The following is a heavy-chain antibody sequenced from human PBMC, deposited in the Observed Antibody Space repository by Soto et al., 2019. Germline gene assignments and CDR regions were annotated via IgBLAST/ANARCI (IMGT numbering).Heavy chain of an antibody. CDR1: GYTFTSYA. Sequence: ASVKVSCKASGYTFTSYAMHWVRQAPGQRLEWMGWINAGNGNTKYSQKFQGRVTITRDTSASTAYMELSSLRSEDTAVYYCARGETTYYFGSGSPPDYWGQGTLVTVSS. CDR2: INAGNGNT. CDR3: ARGETTYYFGSGSPPDY. V-gene: IGHV1-3*01. D-gene: IGHD3-10*01. J-gene: IGHJ4*02.